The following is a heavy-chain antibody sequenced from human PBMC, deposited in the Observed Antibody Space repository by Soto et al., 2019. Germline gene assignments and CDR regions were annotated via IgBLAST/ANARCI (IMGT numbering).Heavy chain of an antibody. J-gene: IGHJ1*01. CDR1: GFTFDDYA. CDR2: INWNSGSI. Sequence: SLRLSCAASGFTFDDYAMHWVRQVPGKGLEWVSGINWNSGSIGYGDSVKGRFAISRDNAKNSLNLQMNSLSAEDTAFYYCVKDESINWYSGHFRHWGQGTLVTV. D-gene: IGHD6-13*01. CDR3: VKDESINWYSGHFRH. V-gene: IGHV3-9*01.